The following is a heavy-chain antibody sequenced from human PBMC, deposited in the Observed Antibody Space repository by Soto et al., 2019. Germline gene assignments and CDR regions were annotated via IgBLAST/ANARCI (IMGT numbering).Heavy chain of an antibody. CDR1: VGTFSSYA. CDR2: IIPIFGTA. V-gene: IGHV1-69*12. J-gene: IGHJ6*02. CDR3: ERAVSPPRDMVTTLGDYYYDGMDV. D-gene: IGHD5-12*01. Sequence: QVQLVQYGAEVKKPGSSVKVSCKASVGTFSSYAISWVRQAPGQGLEWMGGIIPIFGTANYAQKFQGRVTITADEYTSTAYMELSSLRSEDTAVYYCERAVSPPRDMVTTLGDYYYDGMDVLGQGTTVTGSS.